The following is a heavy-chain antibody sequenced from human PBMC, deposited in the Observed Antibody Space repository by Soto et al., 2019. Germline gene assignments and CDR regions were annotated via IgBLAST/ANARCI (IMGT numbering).Heavy chain of an antibody. CDR2: IYYSGST. V-gene: IGHV4-39*07. Sequence: PSETLSLTCTVAGGSISSSSYYWGWIRQPPGKGLEWIGSIYYSGSTYYNPSLKSRVTISVDTSKNQFSLKLSSVTAADTAVYYCARVHIVVVPAAELYGMDVWGQGTTVTVSS. J-gene: IGHJ6*02. CDR3: ARVHIVVVPAAELYGMDV. D-gene: IGHD2-2*01. CDR1: GGSISSSSYY.